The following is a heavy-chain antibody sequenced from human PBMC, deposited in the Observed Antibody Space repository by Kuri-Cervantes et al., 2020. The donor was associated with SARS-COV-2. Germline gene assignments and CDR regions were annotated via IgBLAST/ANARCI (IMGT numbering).Heavy chain of an antibody. D-gene: IGHD1/OR15-1a*01. CDR2: INPSGGST. J-gene: IGHJ3*02. Sequence: ASVNVSCKASGGTFSSYAISWVRRAPGQGLDWMGIINPSGGSTSYAQKFQGRVTMTRDTSTSTVYMELSSLRSEDTAVYYCAGAEQYALGIWGQGTMVTVSS. V-gene: IGHV1-46*01. CDR1: GGTFSSYA. CDR3: AGAEQYALGI.